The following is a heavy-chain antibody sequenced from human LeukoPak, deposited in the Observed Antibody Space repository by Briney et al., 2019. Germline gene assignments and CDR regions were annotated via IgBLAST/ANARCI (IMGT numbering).Heavy chain of an antibody. D-gene: IGHD3-3*01. CDR1: GGSISSYY. V-gene: IGHV4-59*01. CDR3: ARAVAIFGVAFPSWFDP. CDR2: IYYSGST. J-gene: IGHJ5*02. Sequence: SETLSLTRTVSGGSISSYYWSWIRQPPGKGLEWIGYIYYSGSTNYNPSLKSRVTISVDTSKNQFSLKLSSVTAADTAVYYCARAVAIFGVAFPSWFDPWGQGTLVTVSS.